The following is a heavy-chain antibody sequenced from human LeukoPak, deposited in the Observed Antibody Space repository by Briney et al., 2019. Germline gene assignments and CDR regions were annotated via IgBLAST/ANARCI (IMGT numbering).Heavy chain of an antibody. CDR2: MNPNSGNT. CDR3: ARGRYSSGWYKENWFDP. J-gene: IGHJ5*02. V-gene: IGHV1-8*01. CDR1: GYTFTSYD. Sequence: GASVKVSCKASGYTFTSYDINWVRQATGQGLEWLGWMNPNSGNTGYAQKFQGRVTKTRNTSISTAYMELSSLRSEDTAVYYCARGRYSSGWYKENWFDPWGQGTLVTVSS. D-gene: IGHD6-19*01.